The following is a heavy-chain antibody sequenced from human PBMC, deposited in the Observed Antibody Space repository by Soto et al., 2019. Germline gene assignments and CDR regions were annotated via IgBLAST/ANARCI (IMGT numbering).Heavy chain of an antibody. CDR3: ANDVAVEYGDYLDV. D-gene: IGHD2-15*01. Sequence: GGSLRLSCAASGFTFSSYAMSWVRQAPGKGLEWVSAISGSGGSTYYADSVKGRFTISRDNSKNTLYLQMNSLRAEDTAVYYCANDVAVEYGDYLDVWGKGTTVTVSS. V-gene: IGHV3-23*01. CDR2: ISGSGGST. CDR1: GFTFSSYA. J-gene: IGHJ6*03.